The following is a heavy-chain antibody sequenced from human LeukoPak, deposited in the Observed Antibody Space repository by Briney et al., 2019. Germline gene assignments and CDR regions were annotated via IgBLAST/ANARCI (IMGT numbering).Heavy chain of an antibody. CDR3: ARGLGRYCSSTSCYVY. CDR1: GYTFTSYG. V-gene: IGHV1-18*01. CDR2: ISAYNGNT. J-gene: IGHJ4*02. Sequence: ASVKVSCKASGYTFTSYGISWVRQAPGQGLEWMGWISAYNGNTNYAQKLQGRVTMTTDTSTSTAYMELSSLRSEDTAVYYCARGLGRYCSSTSCYVYWGQGTLVTVSS. D-gene: IGHD2-2*01.